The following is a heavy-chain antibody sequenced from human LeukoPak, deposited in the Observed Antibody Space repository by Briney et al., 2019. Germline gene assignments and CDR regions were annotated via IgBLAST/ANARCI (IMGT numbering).Heavy chain of an antibody. V-gene: IGHV4-59*12. Sequence: SETLSLTCHVSDDSISSSYWSWIRQPPGKGLEWIGYVYYTGDANYNPSLKSRVIISLDTSKNQFSLKLSSVTAADTAVYYCARVDYYDSSGYYFDYWGQGTLVTVSS. CDR2: VYYTGDA. J-gene: IGHJ4*02. D-gene: IGHD3-22*01. CDR3: ARVDYYDSSGYYFDY. CDR1: DDSISSSY.